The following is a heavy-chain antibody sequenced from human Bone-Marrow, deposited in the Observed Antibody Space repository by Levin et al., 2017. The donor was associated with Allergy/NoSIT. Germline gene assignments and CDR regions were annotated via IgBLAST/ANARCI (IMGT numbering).Heavy chain of an antibody. Sequence: GGSLRLSCAASGFNFSTYNMNWVRQAPGKALEWVSSISGTGRHIYLADSLKGRFTISRDNAKNSLSLQMNNLRVEDTAVFYCAKDEGPFSGSFAFDCWGQGALVTVSS. CDR1: GFNFSTYN. V-gene: IGHV3-21*01. J-gene: IGHJ4*02. CDR3: AKDEGPFSGSFAFDC. D-gene: IGHD1-26*01. CDR2: ISGTGRHI.